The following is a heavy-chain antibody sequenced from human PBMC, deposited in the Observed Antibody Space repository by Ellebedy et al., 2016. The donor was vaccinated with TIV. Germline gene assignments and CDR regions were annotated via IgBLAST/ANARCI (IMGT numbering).Heavy chain of an antibody. Sequence: GESLKISCKGSGYNFPNYWIGWVRQMPGKGLEWMGIIYLGDSDTRYSPSFQGQVTISADKSISTAYLQWSSLKASDTAMYYCARRTGVAVGATPFDYWGQGTRVTVSS. CDR1: GYNFPNYW. V-gene: IGHV5-51*01. CDR3: ARRTGVAVGATPFDY. CDR2: IYLGDSDT. D-gene: IGHD1-26*01. J-gene: IGHJ4*02.